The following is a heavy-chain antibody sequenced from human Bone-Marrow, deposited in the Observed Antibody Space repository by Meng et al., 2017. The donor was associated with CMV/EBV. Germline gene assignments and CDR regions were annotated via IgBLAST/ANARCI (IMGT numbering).Heavy chain of an antibody. J-gene: IGHJ4*02. CDR1: GGSIRSYY. V-gene: IGHV4-59*01. D-gene: IGHD5-18*01. CDR3: ARGYSYALN. Sequence: SETLSLTCTVSGGSIRSYYWSWIRQPPGKGLERIGYIYYTGSTNYNPSLKSRVTISIDTSKNQFSLKLSSVTAADTAVYYCARGYSYALNWGQGTLVTVSS. CDR2: IYYTGST.